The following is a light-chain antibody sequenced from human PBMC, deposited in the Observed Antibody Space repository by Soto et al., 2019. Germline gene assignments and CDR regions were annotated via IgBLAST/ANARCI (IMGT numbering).Light chain of an antibody. CDR3: TSYRNENTLG. CDR1: SSDVGGYNY. Sequence: QSVLTQPASVSGSPGQSITISCTGTSSDVGGYNYVSWYQQHPGKAPKLMIYEVSNRPSGVSSHFSGSKSGNTASLTISGLQADDEADYYRTSYRNENTLGFGGGTKVTVL. V-gene: IGLV2-14*01. CDR2: EVS. J-gene: IGLJ3*02.